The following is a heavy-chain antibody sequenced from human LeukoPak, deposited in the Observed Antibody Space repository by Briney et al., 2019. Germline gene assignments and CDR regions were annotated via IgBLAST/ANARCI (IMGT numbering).Heavy chain of an antibody. CDR3: ARASTFGGVTNDY. CDR2: ISSSGSTI. CDR1: GFTFSSYE. Sequence: GGSLRLSCAASGFTFSSYEMNWVRQAPGKGLEWVSYISSSGSTIYYADSMKGRFTISRDNAKNSLYLQMNSLRAEDTAVYYCARASTFGGVTNDYWGQGTLVTVSS. J-gene: IGHJ4*02. V-gene: IGHV3-48*03. D-gene: IGHD3-16*01.